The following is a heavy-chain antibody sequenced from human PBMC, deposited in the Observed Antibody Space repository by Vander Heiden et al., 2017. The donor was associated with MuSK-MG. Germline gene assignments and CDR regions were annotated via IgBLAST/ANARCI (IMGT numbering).Heavy chain of an antibody. CDR2: IYYSGST. D-gene: IGHD3-3*01. Sequence: QVQLPESGPGLVKPSETLSPTCTVPGASISSYYCGWNRQRPGKGMEWVGYIYYSGSTNYNPTLKGRVTRSVDTSKNQFSQKMSSVTAADTAVDYCAIGYYDCWRGHRCDGFDIWGQGTMVTVSS. CDR1: GASISSYY. CDR3: AIGYYDCWRGHRCDGFDI. J-gene: IGHJ3*02. V-gene: IGHV4-59*01.